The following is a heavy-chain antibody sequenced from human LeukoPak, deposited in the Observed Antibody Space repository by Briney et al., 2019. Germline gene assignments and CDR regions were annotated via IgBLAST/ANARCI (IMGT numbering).Heavy chain of an antibody. CDR3: ARSLRWFRGTNFDY. CDR1: GFTLSDFG. Sequence: GGSLRLSCAVSGFTLSDFGMNWVRQAPGKGLQWVSYISSNSRTVDYADSVKGRFTISRDNSKNTLYLQMGSLRAEDMAVYYCARSLRWFRGTNFDYWGQGTLVTVSS. V-gene: IGHV3-48*01. CDR2: ISSNSRTV. J-gene: IGHJ4*02. D-gene: IGHD3-10*01.